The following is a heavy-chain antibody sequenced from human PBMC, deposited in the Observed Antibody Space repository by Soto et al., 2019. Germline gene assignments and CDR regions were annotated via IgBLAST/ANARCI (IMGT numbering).Heavy chain of an antibody. J-gene: IGHJ4*02. CDR3: ARGYCSSTSCYMYYFDY. D-gene: IGHD2-2*01. Sequence: SETLSLTCAVYGGSFSGYYWSWIRQPPGKGLEWIGEINHSGSTNYNPSLKSRVTISVDTSKNQFSLKLSSVTAADTAVYYCARGYCSSTSCYMYYFDYWGQGTLVTVSS. CDR2: INHSGST. V-gene: IGHV4-34*01. CDR1: GGSFSGYY.